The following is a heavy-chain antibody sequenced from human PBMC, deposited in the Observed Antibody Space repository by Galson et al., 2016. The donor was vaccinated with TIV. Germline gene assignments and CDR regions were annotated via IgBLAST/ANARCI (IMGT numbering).Heavy chain of an antibody. CDR3: VRARSLTDLAARPGDDAFDL. Sequence: SLRLSCAGSGFTFSKFDIHWVRQTTGDGLEWVSGIGTTADTYYSKSVKGRYTIPRDNGLNSVYLQMNILRPGDTAMYYCVRARSLTDLAARPGDDAFDLWGRGTIVTVFS. CDR2: IGTTADT. CDR1: GFTFSKFD. J-gene: IGHJ3*01. D-gene: IGHD7-27*01. V-gene: IGHV3-13*01.